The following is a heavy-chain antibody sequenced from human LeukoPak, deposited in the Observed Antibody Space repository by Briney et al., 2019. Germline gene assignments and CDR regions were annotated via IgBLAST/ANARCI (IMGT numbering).Heavy chain of an antibody. Sequence: SETLSLTCAVYGGSFSGYYWSWIRQPPGKGLEWIGEINHRGSTNYNTSLKGRVTISVDTSKNQFSLKLSSVTAADTAVYYCARGGFHYDYVWGSYRGNYFDYWGQGTLVTVSS. CDR1: GGSFSGYY. CDR2: INHRGST. D-gene: IGHD3-16*02. CDR3: ARGGFHYDYVWGSYRGNYFDY. V-gene: IGHV4-34*01. J-gene: IGHJ4*02.